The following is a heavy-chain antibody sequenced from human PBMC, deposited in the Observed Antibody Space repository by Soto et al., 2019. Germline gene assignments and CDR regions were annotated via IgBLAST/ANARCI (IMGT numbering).Heavy chain of an antibody. CDR1: GFSLSTSGVG. D-gene: IGHD2-15*01. CDR3: AHKGGRGAGMDV. Sequence: ESGPTLVNPTQTLTVTCTFSGFSLSTSGVGVAWIRQPPGKALEWLALIYWDGDKRYSPFLKSRLTITKDTSENQVVLTLTNMGPVDTATYYCAHKGGRGAGMDVWGQGTTVTVSS. CDR2: IYWDGDK. V-gene: IGHV2-5*02. J-gene: IGHJ6*02.